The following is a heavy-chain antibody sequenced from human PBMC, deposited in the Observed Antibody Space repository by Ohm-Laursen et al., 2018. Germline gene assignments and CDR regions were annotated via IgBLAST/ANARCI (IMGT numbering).Heavy chain of an antibody. CDR1: GFTFEDYA. CDR2: ISWNSGST. Sequence: SLRLSCAASGFTFEDYAMYWVRQAPGKGLEWVSGISWNSGSTGYADSVKGRFTISRDNAKNSLYLQMNSLRAEDTAVYYCARAAGSYPYYFDYWGQGTLVTVSS. CDR3: ARAAGSYPYYFDY. V-gene: IGHV3-9*01. D-gene: IGHD1-26*01. J-gene: IGHJ4*02.